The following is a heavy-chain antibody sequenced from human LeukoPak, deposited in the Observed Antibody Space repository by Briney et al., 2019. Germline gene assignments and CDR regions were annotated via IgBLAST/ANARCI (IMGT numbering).Heavy chain of an antibody. CDR2: IYPGNADA. CDR1: AYSLMNDW. CDR3: ARQGSYDNSGYSFDY. V-gene: IGHV5-51*01. Sequence: GESVKISCKASAYSLMNDWIGWVRQMPRKGLDWRAIIYPGNADAPYRPSFQGQVTISADKSTTTVYLQWSSLKASDTALYYCARQGSYDNSGYSFDYWGQGTLVTVSS. J-gene: IGHJ4*02. D-gene: IGHD3-22*01.